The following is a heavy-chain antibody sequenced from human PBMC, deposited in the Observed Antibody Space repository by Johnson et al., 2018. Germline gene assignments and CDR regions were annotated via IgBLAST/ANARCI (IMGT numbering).Heavy chain of an antibody. CDR3: ARGRIVVIPAATISHFQH. J-gene: IGHJ1*01. D-gene: IGHD2-2*01. CDR1: GGSFSGYY. Sequence: QVQLQQWGAGLLKPSETRSLTCAVYGGSFSGYYWSWIRQPPGKGLEWIGEINHSGNTNYSPSLKSRVTISVDKSKNQFSLKLSSVTAADTAVYYCARGRIVVIPAATISHFQHWGQGTLVTVSS. V-gene: IGHV4-34*01. CDR2: INHSGNT.